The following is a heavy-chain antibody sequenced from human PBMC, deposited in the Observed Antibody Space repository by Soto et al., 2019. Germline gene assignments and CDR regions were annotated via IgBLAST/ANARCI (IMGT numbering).Heavy chain of an antibody. CDR2: INWNGGST. CDR1: GFTFDDYG. V-gene: IGHV3-20*04. D-gene: IGHD3-22*01. CDR3: ARSLLGLYYYDSSGYYREPYYFDY. Sequence: PGGSLRLSCAASGFTFDDYGMSWVRQAPGKGLEWVSGINWNGGSTGYADSVKGRFTISRDNAKNSLYLQMNSLRAEDTALYYCARSLLGLYYYDSSGYYREPYYFDYWGQGTLVTVSS. J-gene: IGHJ4*02.